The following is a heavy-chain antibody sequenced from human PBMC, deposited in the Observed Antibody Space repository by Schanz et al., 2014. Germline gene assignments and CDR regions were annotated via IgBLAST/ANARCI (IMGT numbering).Heavy chain of an antibody. CDR3: AKLSSSGRLAGYFDY. CDR1: GFTVSSNH. CDR2: TNGDGTNA. Sequence: GQLAESGGGLVQPGGSLRLSCAVSGFTVSSNHMSWVRQAPGKGLEWVSCTNGDGTNAKYADSVKGRFTISRDNAKNSLYLQMNSLRAEDTAIYYCAKLSSSGRLAGYFDYWGQGTQVTVSS. D-gene: IGHD6-19*01. V-gene: IGHV3-11*05. J-gene: IGHJ4*02.